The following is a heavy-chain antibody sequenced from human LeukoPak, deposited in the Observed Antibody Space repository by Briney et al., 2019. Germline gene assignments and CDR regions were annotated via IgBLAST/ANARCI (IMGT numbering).Heavy chain of an antibody. D-gene: IGHD6-19*01. Sequence: SETLSLTCAVYGGSLSGYYWSWIRQPPRKGLEWIGSIYYSGSTYYNPSLKSRVTISVDTSKNQFSLKLSSVTAADTAVYYCAGDSSGWQGFDYWGQGTLVTVSS. J-gene: IGHJ4*02. CDR3: AGDSSGWQGFDY. CDR2: IYYSGST. V-gene: IGHV4-34*01. CDR1: GGSLSGYY.